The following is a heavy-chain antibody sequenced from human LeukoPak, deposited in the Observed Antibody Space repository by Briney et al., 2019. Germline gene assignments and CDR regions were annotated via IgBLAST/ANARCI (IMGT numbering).Heavy chain of an antibody. CDR3: AGPKAIAADAFDI. D-gene: IGHD6-13*01. Sequence: SETLSLTCTVSGGSISSYYWSWIRQPPGKGLEWIGYIYYSGSTYYNPSLKSRVTISVDTSKNQFSLKLSSVTAADTAVYYCAGPKAIAADAFDIWGQGTMVTVSS. CDR1: GGSISSYY. V-gene: IGHV4-59*12. CDR2: IYYSGST. J-gene: IGHJ3*02.